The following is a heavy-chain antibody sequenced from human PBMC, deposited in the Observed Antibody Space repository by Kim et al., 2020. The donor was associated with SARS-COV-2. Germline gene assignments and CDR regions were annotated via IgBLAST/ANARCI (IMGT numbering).Heavy chain of an antibody. CDR1: GFTFSSYA. D-gene: IGHD6-19*01. J-gene: IGHJ4*02. CDR3: ASGHSSGWKPFDY. V-gene: IGHV3-30*04. CDR2: ISYDGSNK. Sequence: GGSLRLSCAASGFTFSSYAMHWVRQAPGKGLEWVAVISYDGSNKYYADSVKGRFTISRDNSKNTLYLQMNSLRAEDTAVYYCASGHSSGWKPFDYWGQGTLVTVSS.